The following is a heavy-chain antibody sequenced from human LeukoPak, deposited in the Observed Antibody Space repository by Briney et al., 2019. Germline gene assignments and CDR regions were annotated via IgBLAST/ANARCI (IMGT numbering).Heavy chain of an antibody. V-gene: IGHV3-30*02. CDR2: IRYDGSIK. D-gene: IGHD4-17*01. CDR3: AKDRKVTTFLRNYYYYMDV. Sequence: QTGGSLRLSCAASGITFSRYGMHWVRQAPGKGLEWVTFIRYDGSIKYYADSVKGRFTISRDNSKNTLYLQMNSLRAEDTAVYYCAKDRKVTTFLRNYYYYMDVWGKGTTVTVSS. CDR1: GITFSRYG. J-gene: IGHJ6*03.